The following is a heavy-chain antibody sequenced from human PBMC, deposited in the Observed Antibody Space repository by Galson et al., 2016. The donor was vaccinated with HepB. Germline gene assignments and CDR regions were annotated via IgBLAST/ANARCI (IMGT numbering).Heavy chain of an antibody. Sequence: SLRLSCAASGFTFSSFAMSWVRRVPGKGLEWVSAISGRGDRIRSAESGKGRFIISRDNSKETLDVEMKNLRVEDTAVYYCAKEGWFGELLYGHFDFWGQGTLVTVSS. CDR1: GFTFSSFA. CDR2: ISGRGDRI. CDR3: AKEGWFGELLYGHFDF. V-gene: IGHV3-23*01. J-gene: IGHJ4*02. D-gene: IGHD3-10*01.